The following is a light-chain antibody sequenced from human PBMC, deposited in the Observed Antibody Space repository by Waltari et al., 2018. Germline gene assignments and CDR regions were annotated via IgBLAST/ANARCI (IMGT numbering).Light chain of an antibody. CDR1: ALPKKY. Sequence: SYELTQPPSVSVSPGQTARITCSGDALPKKYAFWYQQKSGQAPGLLIYDDNKRPSGIPERFSGSSSWTMATLTISGAQVEDEADYYCYSTDSTGNHVVFGGGTKLTVL. V-gene: IGLV3-10*01. J-gene: IGLJ2*01. CDR3: YSTDSTGNHVV. CDR2: DDN.